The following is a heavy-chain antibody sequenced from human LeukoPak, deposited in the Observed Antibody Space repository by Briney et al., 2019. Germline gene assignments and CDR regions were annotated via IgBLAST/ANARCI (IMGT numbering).Heavy chain of an antibody. CDR3: ARASGGRELDY. CDR1: RFTFNLFI. V-gene: IGHV3-21*01. CDR2: ITSSGTYI. Sequence: GGSLRLSCAASRFTFNLFIINWVRQAPGKRLEWISSITSSGTYITYADSIQGRFTISRDNAKNSLYLQMNSLRVDDTALYYCARASGGRELDYCGDGTLVTVSS. D-gene: IGHD1-26*01. J-gene: IGHJ4*01.